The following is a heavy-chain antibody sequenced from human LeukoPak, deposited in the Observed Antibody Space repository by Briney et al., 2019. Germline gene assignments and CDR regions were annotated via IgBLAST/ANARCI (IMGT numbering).Heavy chain of an antibody. Sequence: GGSLRLSCAASGFTFSTYSMNWVRQAPGKGLEWVSSISSRSSYIYYVDSVKGRFTISRDNAKNSLYLQMNSLRVEDTAVYYCARDDFWSGLGFDYWGQGTLVTVSS. D-gene: IGHD3-3*01. CDR2: ISSRSSYI. CDR3: ARDDFWSGLGFDY. J-gene: IGHJ4*02. CDR1: GFTFSTYS. V-gene: IGHV3-21*01.